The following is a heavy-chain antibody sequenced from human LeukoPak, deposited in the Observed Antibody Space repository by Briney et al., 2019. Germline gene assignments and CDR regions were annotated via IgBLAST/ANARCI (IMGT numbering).Heavy chain of an antibody. CDR2: INHSGSA. CDR1: GGSFSGYY. D-gene: IGHD4-17*01. Sequence: SETLSLTCAVSGGSFSGYYWTWIRQPPGKGLEWIGEINHSGSANYNPSLKSRVTISVDTSKNQFSLKLSSVTAADTAVYYCARHESDYGDYAPWFDPWGQGTLVTVSS. V-gene: IGHV4-34*01. CDR3: ARHESDYGDYAPWFDP. J-gene: IGHJ5*02.